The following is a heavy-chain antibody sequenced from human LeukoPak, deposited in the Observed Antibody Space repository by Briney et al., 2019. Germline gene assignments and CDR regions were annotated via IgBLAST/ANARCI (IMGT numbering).Heavy chain of an antibody. D-gene: IGHD6-13*01. J-gene: IGHJ4*02. CDR1: QFIFSNYA. Sequence: GGSLRLSCAASQFIFSNYAMSWVRQAPGKGLEWVSTISGSGGSTYYADSVKARFTISRDNSKNTLSLQMESLRAGDTAVYFCAKGGRHIPAAYDYWGQGALVTVSS. CDR2: ISGSGGST. V-gene: IGHV3-23*01. CDR3: AKGGRHIPAAYDY.